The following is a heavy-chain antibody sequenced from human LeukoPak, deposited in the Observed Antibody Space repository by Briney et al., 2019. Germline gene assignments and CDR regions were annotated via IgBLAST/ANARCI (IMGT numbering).Heavy chain of an antibody. CDR1: GFTFRNYA. J-gene: IGHJ4*02. D-gene: IGHD3-22*01. CDR3: AREDSSGTIDY. V-gene: IGHV3-64*02. Sequence: GGSLRLSCAASGFTFRNYAMHWVRQAPGKGLEHVSAINSDGSRTYYADSVRGRFTTYRDNPKNTLYIQMGSLRAEDMAVFYCAREDSSGTIDYWGQGTPVTVSS. CDR2: INSDGSRT.